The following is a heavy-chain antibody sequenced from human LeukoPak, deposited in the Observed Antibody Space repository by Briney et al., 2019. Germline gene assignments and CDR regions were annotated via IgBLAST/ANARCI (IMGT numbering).Heavy chain of an antibody. CDR3: ARASWGTAGDWFDP. V-gene: IGHV3-21*01. CDR2: ISSSSSYI. J-gene: IGHJ5*02. CDR1: GFTFSSYS. Sequence: PGGSLRLSCAASGFTFSSYSMNWARQAPGKGLEWVSSISSSSSYIYYADSVKGRFTISRDNAKNSLYLQMNSLRAEDTAVYYCARASWGTAGDWFDPWGQGTLVTVSS. D-gene: IGHD2-8*02.